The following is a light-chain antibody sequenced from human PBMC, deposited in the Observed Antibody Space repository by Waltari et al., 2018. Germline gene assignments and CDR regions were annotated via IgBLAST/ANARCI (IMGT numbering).Light chain of an antibody. CDR2: GAS. CDR3: QQTYTSPRT. CDR1: QSISNY. J-gene: IGKJ1*01. V-gene: IGKV1-39*01. Sequence: DIQMTQSPSSLSSSIGDGVTITCRASQSISNYLNWYQQKHEKAPKLLIYGASNLQSGVPSRFNGSGSGTDFTLTITSVQPEDFAIYYCQQTYTSPRTFGQGTKVDVK.